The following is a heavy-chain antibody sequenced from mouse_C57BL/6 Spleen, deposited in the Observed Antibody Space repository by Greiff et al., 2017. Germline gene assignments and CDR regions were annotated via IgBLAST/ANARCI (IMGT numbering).Heavy chain of an antibody. CDR3: ARSDYYGSSSLV. D-gene: IGHD1-1*01. CDR2: IYPGSGST. V-gene: IGHV1-55*01. Sequence: QVQLQQSGAELVKPGASVKMSCKASGYTFTSYWITWVKQRPGQGLEWIGDIYPGSGSTNYNEKFKSKATLTVDTSSSTAYMQLSSLTSEDSAVYYCARSDYYGSSSLVWGTGTTVTVSS. J-gene: IGHJ1*03. CDR1: GYTFTSYW.